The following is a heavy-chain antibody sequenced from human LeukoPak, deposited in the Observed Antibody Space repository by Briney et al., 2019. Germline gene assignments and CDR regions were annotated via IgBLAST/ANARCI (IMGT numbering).Heavy chain of an antibody. CDR3: ARVLRYCSGGNCYSGGLGYMDV. D-gene: IGHD2-15*01. CDR1: GFTFSSYN. J-gene: IGHJ6*03. CDR2: ITSGSSYI. Sequence: PGGSLRLSCAASGFTFSSYNMNWVRQAPGKGLEWVSSITSGSSYIYYADSVKGRFTISRDNAKNSLFLQMNSLRAEDTAVYYCARVLRYCSGGNCYSGGLGYMDVWGKGTTVTISS. V-gene: IGHV3-21*04.